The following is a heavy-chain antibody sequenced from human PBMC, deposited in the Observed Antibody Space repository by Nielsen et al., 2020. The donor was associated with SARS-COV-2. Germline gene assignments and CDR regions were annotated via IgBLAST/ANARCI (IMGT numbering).Heavy chain of an antibody. D-gene: IGHD3-22*01. V-gene: IGHV3-66*01. J-gene: IGHJ4*02. CDR2: IYSGGST. CDR3: ARAGDYYDTLAFDY. Sequence: GESLKISCAASGFPFSSYEMNWVRQAPGKGLEWVSVIYSGGSTYYADSVKGRFTISRDNSKNTLYLQMNSLRAEDTAVYYCARAGDYYDTLAFDYWGQGTLVTVSS. CDR1: GFPFSSYE.